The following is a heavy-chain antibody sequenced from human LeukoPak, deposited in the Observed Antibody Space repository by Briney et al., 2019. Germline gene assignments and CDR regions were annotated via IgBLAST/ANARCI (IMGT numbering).Heavy chain of an antibody. CDR1: GGTFSSYA. CDR2: IIPIFGTA. CDR3: ARVSVAGTTFDY. J-gene: IGHJ4*02. D-gene: IGHD6-19*01. V-gene: IGHV1-69*06. Sequence: GASVTVSCKASGGTFSSYAISWVRQAPGQGLEWMGGIIPIFGTANYAQKFQGRVTITADKSTSTAYMELSSLRSEDTAVYYCARVSVAGTTFDYWGQGTLVTVSS.